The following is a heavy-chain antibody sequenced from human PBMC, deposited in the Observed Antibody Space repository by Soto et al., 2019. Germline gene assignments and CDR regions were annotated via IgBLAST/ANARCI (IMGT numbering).Heavy chain of an antibody. Sequence: SETLSLTCTVSGGSISSGNYYWSWIRQPPGKGLEWIGFISYSGTTHYSASLRSRVSISVDTSKNQFSLDLSSVTAADTAVYYCATMGTPVTGLYYFDYWGEGTLVTVSS. V-gene: IGHV4-30-4*01. D-gene: IGHD4-17*01. CDR1: GGSISSGNYY. CDR2: ISYSGTT. J-gene: IGHJ4*02. CDR3: ATMGTPVTGLYYFDY.